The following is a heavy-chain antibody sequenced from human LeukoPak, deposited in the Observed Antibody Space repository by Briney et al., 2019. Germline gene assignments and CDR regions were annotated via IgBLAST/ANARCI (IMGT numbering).Heavy chain of an antibody. Sequence: SETLSLTCTVSGGSVSSTTYYWSWIRQPPGKGLEWIASINYSGSTYYNPSLKSRVTISVGTSENQFSLKLSSVTAADTAVYYCARYVVYGSGKYYFDYWGQGTLVTVSS. CDR3: ARYVVYGSGKYYFDY. CDR2: INYSGST. V-gene: IGHV4-39*01. D-gene: IGHD3-10*01. CDR1: GGSVSSTTYY. J-gene: IGHJ4*02.